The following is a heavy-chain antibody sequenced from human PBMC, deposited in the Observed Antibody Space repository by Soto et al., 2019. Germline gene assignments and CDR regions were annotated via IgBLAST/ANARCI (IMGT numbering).Heavy chain of an antibody. CDR3: ERNFPTVGYLNYYYGMDV. D-gene: IGHD3-22*01. Sequence: GGSLRLSCAASGFTFSNYAMNWVRQAPGKGLEWVSVISYYGSNKSYADSVKGRFTISRDNSKNTLYLQMNSLRAEDTAVYYCERNFPTVGYLNYYYGMDVWGQGTTVTVSS. CDR2: ISYYGSNK. V-gene: IGHV3-30-3*01. J-gene: IGHJ6*02. CDR1: GFTFSNYA.